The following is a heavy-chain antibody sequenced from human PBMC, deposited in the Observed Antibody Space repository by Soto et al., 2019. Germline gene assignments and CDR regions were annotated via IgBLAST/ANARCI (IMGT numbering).Heavy chain of an antibody. CDR2: ISYDGSNK. J-gene: IGHJ4*02. D-gene: IGHD1-26*01. CDR3: AKDKGIVRATPHY. CDR1: GFTFSSYG. Sequence: PGGSLRLSCAASGFTFSSYGMHWVRQAPGKGLEWVTVISYDGSNKYYADSVKGRFTISRDNSKNTLYLQMNSLRAEDTAVYYCAKDKGIVRATPHYWGQGT. V-gene: IGHV3-30*18.